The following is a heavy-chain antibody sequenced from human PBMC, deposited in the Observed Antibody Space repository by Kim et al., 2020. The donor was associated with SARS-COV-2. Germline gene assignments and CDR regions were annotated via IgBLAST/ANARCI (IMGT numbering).Heavy chain of an antibody. CDR3: AKGPRHHFDY. CDR1: GFTFSSYG. CDR2: ISYDGSNK. J-gene: IGHJ4*02. V-gene: IGHV3-30*18. Sequence: GGSLRLSCAASGFTFSSYGMHWVRQAPGKGLEWVAVISYDGSNKYYADSVKGRFTISRDNSKNTLYLQMNSLRAEDTAVYYCAKGPRHHFDYWGQGTLVTVSS.